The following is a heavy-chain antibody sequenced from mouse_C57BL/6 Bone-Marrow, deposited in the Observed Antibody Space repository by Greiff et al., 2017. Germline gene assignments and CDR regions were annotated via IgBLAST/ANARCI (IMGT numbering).Heavy chain of an antibody. CDR3: VLGMRDDFDY. Sequence: VQLKQSVAELVRPGASVKLSCTASGYNINNTYMHWVKQRPEQGLEWIGRIDPANGNTKYAPKFQGKATITADTSSNTAYLLHSGVTAEDTSSYYCVLGMRDDFDYWGQGTTLTVSS. V-gene: IGHV14-3*01. CDR2: IDPANGNT. J-gene: IGHJ2*01. CDR1: GYNINNTY. D-gene: IGHD4-1*01.